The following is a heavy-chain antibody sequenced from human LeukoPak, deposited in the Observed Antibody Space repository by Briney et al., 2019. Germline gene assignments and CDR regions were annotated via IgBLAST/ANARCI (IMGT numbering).Heavy chain of an antibody. J-gene: IGHJ4*02. CDR1: GFTFSSYA. CDR3: ASLGYCSGGSCYARRDY. Sequence: GSLRLSCAASGFTFSSYAMSWVRQAPGKGLEWVSGINWNGGSTGYADSVKGRFTISRDNAKNSLYLQMNSLRAEDTALYYCASLGYCSGGSCYARRDYWGQGTVVTVSS. CDR2: INWNGGST. D-gene: IGHD2-15*01. V-gene: IGHV3-20*04.